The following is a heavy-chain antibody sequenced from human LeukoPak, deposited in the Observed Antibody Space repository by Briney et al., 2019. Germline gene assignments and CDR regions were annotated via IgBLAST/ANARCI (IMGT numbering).Heavy chain of an antibody. CDR2: ICGSGGST. CDR1: GFTFSSYA. CDR3: AKDGPTPLDSSGYYSYWYFDL. D-gene: IGHD3-22*01. V-gene: IGHV3-23*01. Sequence: GGSLRLSCAASGFTFSSYAMSWVRQAPGKGLEWVSAICGSGGSTYYADSVKGRFTISRDNSKNTLYLQMNSLRAEDTAVYYCAKDGPTPLDSSGYYSYWYFDLWGRGTLVTVSS. J-gene: IGHJ2*01.